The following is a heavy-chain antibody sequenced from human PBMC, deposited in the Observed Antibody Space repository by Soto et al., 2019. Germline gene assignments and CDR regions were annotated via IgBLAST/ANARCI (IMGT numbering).Heavy chain of an antibody. D-gene: IGHD3-9*01. CDR2: INAGNGNT. J-gene: IGHJ6*03. CDR3: ASGGDILXGSPPGGYYYYMDV. CDR1: GYTFTSYA. V-gene: IGHV1-3*01. Sequence: ASVKVSCKASGYTFTSYAMHWVRQAPGQRLEWMGWINAGNGNTKYSQKFQGRVTITRDTSASTAYMELSSLRSEDTAVYYCASGGDILXGSPPGGYYYYMDVWGKGTRVTVSS.